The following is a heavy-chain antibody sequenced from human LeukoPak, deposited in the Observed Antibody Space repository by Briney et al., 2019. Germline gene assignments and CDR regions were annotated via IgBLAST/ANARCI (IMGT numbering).Heavy chain of an antibody. J-gene: IGHJ4*02. CDR2: IKQGGSEI. V-gene: IGHV3-7*01. D-gene: IGHD4-11*01. Sequence: GGSLRLSCSASGFTFSRYWMSWVSQAPGKGLEYVALIKQGGSEIYHMDSVKGRFTISRDDATNSLYLQMNSLRVEDTALYYCARDRESESDSEGDYWGQGTLVTVSS. CDR3: ARDRESESDSEGDY. CDR1: GFTFSRYW.